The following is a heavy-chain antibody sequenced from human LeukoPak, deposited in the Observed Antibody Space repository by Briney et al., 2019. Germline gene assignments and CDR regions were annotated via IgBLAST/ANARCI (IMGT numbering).Heavy chain of an antibody. V-gene: IGHV5-51*01. D-gene: IGHD4-17*01. CDR3: ATSTVSYYYYMDV. Sequence: GESLKISCKGSGYSFTSYWIGWVRQMPGKGLEWMGIIYPGDSDTRYSPSFQGQVTISADKSISTAYLQWSSLKASDTAMYYCATSTVSYYYYMDVWGKGTTVTISS. CDR2: IYPGDSDT. J-gene: IGHJ6*03. CDR1: GYSFTSYW.